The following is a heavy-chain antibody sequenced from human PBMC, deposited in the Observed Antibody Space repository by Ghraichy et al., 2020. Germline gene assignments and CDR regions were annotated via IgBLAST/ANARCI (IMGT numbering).Heavy chain of an antibody. Sequence: ASVKVSCKASGYTFTSYGISWVRQAPGQGLEWMGWISAYNGNTNYAQKLQGRVTMTTDTSTSTAYMELRSLRSDDTAVYYCARRGGRFGELSLSSWYFDLWGRGTLVTVSS. J-gene: IGHJ2*01. CDR1: GYTFTSYG. V-gene: IGHV1-18*01. D-gene: IGHD3-10*01. CDR3: ARRGGRFGELSLSSWYFDL. CDR2: ISAYNGNT.